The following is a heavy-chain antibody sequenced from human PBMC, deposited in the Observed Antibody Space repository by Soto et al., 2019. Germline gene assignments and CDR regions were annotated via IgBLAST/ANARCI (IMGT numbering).Heavy chain of an antibody. CDR2: IHDSGSY. CDR3: ARERAQLWSLTGYFDL. Sequence: SETLSLTCTISGGSISGSAWSWIRQPPGKGLEWIGFIHDSGSYNSKSSLRSRLNMSFGPSKNQFSLKLSSVTAADTAVYYCARERAQLWSLTGYFDLWGRGTLVTVSS. D-gene: IGHD5-18*01. J-gene: IGHJ2*01. V-gene: IGHV4-59*01. CDR1: GGSISGSA.